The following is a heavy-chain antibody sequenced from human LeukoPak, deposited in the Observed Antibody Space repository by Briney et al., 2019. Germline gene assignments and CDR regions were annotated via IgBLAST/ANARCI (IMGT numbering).Heavy chain of an antibody. CDR3: AKGKDC. V-gene: IGHV1-2*02. Sequence: ASVKVSCKASGYTFSGYYMYWVRQAPGQGLEWMGWINPNSGATNYAQKFQGRVSMTRDTSINTAYMELRRLRSGDTAVYYCAKGKDCWGQGTLVTVSS. CDR1: GYTFSGYY. J-gene: IGHJ4*02. CDR2: INPNSGAT.